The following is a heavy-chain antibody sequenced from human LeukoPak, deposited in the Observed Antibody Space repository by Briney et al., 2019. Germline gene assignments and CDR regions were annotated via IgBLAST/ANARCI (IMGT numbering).Heavy chain of an antibody. V-gene: IGHV1-2*02. D-gene: IGHD6-13*01. CDR1: GYTSTGYY. J-gene: IGHJ5*02. CDR3: ARDALSSSWFNWFDP. CDR2: INPNSGGT. Sequence: ASVKVSCKASGYTSTGYYMHWVRQAPGQGLEWMGWINPNSGGTNYAQKFQGRVTMTRDTSISTAYMELSRLRSDDTAVYYCARDALSSSWFNWFDPWGQGTLVTVSS.